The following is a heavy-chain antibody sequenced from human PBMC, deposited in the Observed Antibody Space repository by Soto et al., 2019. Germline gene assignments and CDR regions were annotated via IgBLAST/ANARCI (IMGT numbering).Heavy chain of an antibody. J-gene: IGHJ6*02. D-gene: IGHD3-16*01. V-gene: IGHV3-21*01. CDR1: GFTFSSYS. CDR2: ISSSSSYI. CDR3: ARESPLGGSYGMDV. Sequence: GGSLRLSCAASGFTFSSYSMNLVRQAPGKGLEWVSSISSSSSYIYYADSVKGRFTISRDNAKNSLYLQMNSLRAEDTAVYYCARESPLGGSYGMDVWGQGTTVTVSS.